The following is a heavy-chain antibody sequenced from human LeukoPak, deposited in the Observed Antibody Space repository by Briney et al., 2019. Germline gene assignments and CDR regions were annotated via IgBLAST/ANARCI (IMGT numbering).Heavy chain of an antibody. V-gene: IGHV1-69*06. CDR1: GGTLSSFA. D-gene: IGHD2-15*01. Sequence: SGKVSCKASGGTLSSFAINWGRQVPGQGLEWMGGIIPIFATANYAQKFQGRVTITADKSTSTAYLELSSLRSEDTAVYYCERDKACSGGSCYPLNWFDPWGQGTLVIVSS. CDR3: ERDKACSGGSCYPLNWFDP. CDR2: IIPIFATA. J-gene: IGHJ5*02.